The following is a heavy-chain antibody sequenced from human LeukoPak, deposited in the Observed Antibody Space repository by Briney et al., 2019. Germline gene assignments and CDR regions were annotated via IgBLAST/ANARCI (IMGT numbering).Heavy chain of an antibody. D-gene: IGHD5/OR15-5a*01. Sequence: GGSLRLSCVGSGFDFSSYTMNWVRQAPGKGLEWLTFISYNGRNEFYADSVKGRFTVSRGNSKSALYVQMNSLRPEDTAVYYCTRDAVAYSSVYGAGKYFDDWGQGTLVIVSS. V-gene: IGHV3-30*14. J-gene: IGHJ4*02. CDR1: GFDFSSYT. CDR2: ISYNGRNE. CDR3: TRDAVAYSSVYGAGKYFDD.